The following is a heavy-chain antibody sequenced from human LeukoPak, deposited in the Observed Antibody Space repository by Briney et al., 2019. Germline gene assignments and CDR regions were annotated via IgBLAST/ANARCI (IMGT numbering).Heavy chain of an antibody. J-gene: IGHJ4*02. CDR1: GFTVSSNY. V-gene: IGHV3-66*01. Sequence: GGSLRLSCAASGFTVSSNYMSWVRQAPGKGLEWVSVIYSGGSRYYADPLKGRFTISRDNSKYTLHLHMNSLRATDAAVYYCARDYPRVGATTPYFDYWGQGTLVTVSS. CDR3: ARDYPRVGATTPYFDY. CDR2: IYSGGSR. D-gene: IGHD1-26*01.